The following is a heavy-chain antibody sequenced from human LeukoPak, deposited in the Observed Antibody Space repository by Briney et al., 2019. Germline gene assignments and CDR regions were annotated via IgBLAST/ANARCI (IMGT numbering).Heavy chain of an antibody. D-gene: IGHD3-10*01. Sequence: SETLSLTCAVYGGSFSGYYWSWIRQPPGKGLEWIGEINHSGSTNYNPSLKSRVTISVDTSKNQFSLKLSSVTAADTAVYYCARGRGARFGELHRNWGQGTLVTVSS. V-gene: IGHV4-34*01. J-gene: IGHJ4*02. CDR2: INHSGST. CDR3: ARGRGARFGELHRN. CDR1: GGSFSGYY.